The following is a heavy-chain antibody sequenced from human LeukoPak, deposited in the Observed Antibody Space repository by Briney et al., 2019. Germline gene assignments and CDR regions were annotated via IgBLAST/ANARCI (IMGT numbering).Heavy chain of an antibody. Sequence: GGSLRLSCAASEFTSELTFSRYVMSWVRQAPGKGRVWVSRINHDGSSTNYADSVKGRFTISRDNAKNSLYLQMNSLRAEDTAVYYCARQSGDSFDYWGQGTLVTVSS. V-gene: IGHV3-74*01. CDR3: ARQSGDSFDY. J-gene: IGHJ4*02. CDR1: EFTSELTFSRYV. CDR2: INHDGSST. D-gene: IGHD2-21*02.